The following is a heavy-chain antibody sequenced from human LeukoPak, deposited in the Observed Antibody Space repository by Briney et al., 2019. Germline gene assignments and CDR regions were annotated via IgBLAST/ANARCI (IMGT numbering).Heavy chain of an antibody. J-gene: IGHJ4*02. D-gene: IGHD4-17*01. CDR1: GGSISRSNW. CDR2: IYHSGST. V-gene: IGHV4-4*02. CDR3: ARALTTVTQYYFDY. Sequence: SETLSLTCAVSGGSISRSNWWSWVRQPPGKGLEWIGEIYHSGSTNYNPSLKSRVNISVDKSKNQFSLKLSSVTAADTAAYYCARALTTVTQYYFDYWGQGTLVTVSS.